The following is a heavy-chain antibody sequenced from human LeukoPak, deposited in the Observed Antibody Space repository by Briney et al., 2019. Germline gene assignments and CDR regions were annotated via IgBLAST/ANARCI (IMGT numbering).Heavy chain of an antibody. J-gene: IGHJ4*02. CDR3: ATDRVRCSSTSCYSSFDY. V-gene: IGHV1-2*02. D-gene: IGHD2-2*01. CDR1: GYTFTGYY. CDR2: INPNSGGT. Sequence: ASVKVSCKASGYTFTGYYMHWVRQAPGQGLEWMGWINPNSGGTNYAQKFQGRVTMTRDTSISTAYMELSRLRSDDTAVYYCATDRVRCSSTSCYSSFDYWGQGTLVTVSS.